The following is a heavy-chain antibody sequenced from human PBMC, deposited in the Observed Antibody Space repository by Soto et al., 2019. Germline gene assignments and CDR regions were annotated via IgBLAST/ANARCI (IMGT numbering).Heavy chain of an antibody. Sequence: EVQLVESGGGLVKPGGSLRLSCEASGFTFSNFGMHWVRQAPGKGLEWVSLISSSSRDIYYADSLKGRFTISRDNAKNSLYLQMSSLRAEDTALYYCARDHYGSGSPPGYWGQGILVTVSS. J-gene: IGHJ4*02. CDR2: ISSSSRDI. CDR3: ARDHYGSGSPPGY. CDR1: GFTFSNFG. D-gene: IGHD3-10*01. V-gene: IGHV3-21*01.